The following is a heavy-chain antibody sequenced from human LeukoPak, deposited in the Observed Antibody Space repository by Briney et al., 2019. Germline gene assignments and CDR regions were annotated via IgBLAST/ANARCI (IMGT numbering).Heavy chain of an antibody. CDR2: IITIHGIA. Sequence: ASVQVSCKASGCTFSSYAISWVRQAPGQGREWMGRIITIHGIANSAPKFQGRVTITADKSKSTAYMERSSLRSDDTAVYYCARVLDYGGNWFDPWGQGTLVTVSS. V-gene: IGHV1-69*04. J-gene: IGHJ5*02. D-gene: IGHD4-23*01. CDR1: GCTFSSYA. CDR3: ARVLDYGGNWFDP.